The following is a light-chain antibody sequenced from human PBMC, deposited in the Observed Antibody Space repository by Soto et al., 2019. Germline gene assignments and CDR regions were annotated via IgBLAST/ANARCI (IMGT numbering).Light chain of an antibody. CDR1: QSIGTW. Sequence: DIQMTQSTSTLSAFIGDRVTITCRASQSIGTWLAWYQQKPGKAPKLLISKASSLEIGVPSRFSGSGSGTEFTLTIRSMQTHDVPNYYCQQYVSYPLTFGGGTKVYIK. V-gene: IGKV1-5*03. CDR2: KAS. CDR3: QQYVSYPLT. J-gene: IGKJ4*01.